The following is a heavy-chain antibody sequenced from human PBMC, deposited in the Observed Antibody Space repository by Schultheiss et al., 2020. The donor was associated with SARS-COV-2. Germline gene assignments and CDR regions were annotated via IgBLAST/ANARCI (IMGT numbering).Heavy chain of an antibody. D-gene: IGHD3-16*01. CDR3: ARLLGDV. Sequence: GESLKISCAASGFTFSSYEMNWVRQAPGKGLEWVAVISYDGSNKNYADSAKGRFTISRDNAKNSLYLQMNSLRAEDTAVYYCARLLGDVWGQGTTVTVSS. CDR1: GFTFSSYE. J-gene: IGHJ6*02. V-gene: IGHV3-30*04. CDR2: ISYDGSNK.